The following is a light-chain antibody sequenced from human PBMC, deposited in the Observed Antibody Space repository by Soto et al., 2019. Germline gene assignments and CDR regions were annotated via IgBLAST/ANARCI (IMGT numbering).Light chain of an antibody. CDR3: SSYTSSSTLV. V-gene: IGLV2-14*01. CDR2: EVS. Sequence: QSVLTQPASVSGSPGQSITIYCTGTSSDVGGYNYVSWYQHHPGKAPKVIIYEVSNRPSGVSSRFSGSKSGNTASLTISGLQAEDEADYFCSSYTSSSTLVFGGGTKLTVL. J-gene: IGLJ3*02. CDR1: SSDVGGYNY.